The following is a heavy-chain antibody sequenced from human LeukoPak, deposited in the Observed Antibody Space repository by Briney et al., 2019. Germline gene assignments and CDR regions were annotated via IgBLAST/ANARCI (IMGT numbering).Heavy chain of an antibody. Sequence: SETLSLTCTVSGDSINGYYWSWFRQPPGKGLEWFGWIHSSGSTENNPSLKSRVTMSIDTSKNQISLKLYSVTAADTAVYYCVREGYDSSGYYLDSWGQGTLVTVSS. CDR2: IHSSGST. CDR1: GDSINGYY. J-gene: IGHJ4*02. D-gene: IGHD3-22*01. V-gene: IGHV4-59*01. CDR3: VREGYDSSGYYLDS.